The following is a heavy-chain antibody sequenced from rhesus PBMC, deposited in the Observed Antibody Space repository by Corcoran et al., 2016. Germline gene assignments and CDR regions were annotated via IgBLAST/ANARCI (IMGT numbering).Heavy chain of an antibody. CDR3: ASGGDYGSSYRY. J-gene: IGHJ4*01. D-gene: IGHD4-29*01. CDR2: IYGSGSST. V-gene: IGHV4S11*01. CDR1: GGSIGGSY. Sequence: QVQLQESGPGLVKPSETLSLTCAVSGGSIGGSYWSWIRQGPGKGLEWIGYIYGSGSSTNYNPSLKSRVTLSVDTSKNQLSLKLSSVTAADTAVYYCASGGDYGSSYRYWGQGVLVTVSS.